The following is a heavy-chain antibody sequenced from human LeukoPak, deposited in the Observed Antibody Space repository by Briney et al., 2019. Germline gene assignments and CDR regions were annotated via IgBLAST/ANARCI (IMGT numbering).Heavy chain of an antibody. D-gene: IGHD5-18*01. V-gene: IGHV4-4*02. J-gene: IGHJ6*03. Sequence: SETLSLTCGVSGGSISSSYRWSWVRQPPGKGLEWIGEIYHSGSTNYNPSLKSRVTISVDTSKNQFSLKLSSVTAADTAVYYCARTEESGYSYGYFGYYYYMDVWGKGTTVTVSS. CDR2: IYHSGST. CDR1: GGSISSSYR. CDR3: ARTEESGYSYGYFGYYYYMDV.